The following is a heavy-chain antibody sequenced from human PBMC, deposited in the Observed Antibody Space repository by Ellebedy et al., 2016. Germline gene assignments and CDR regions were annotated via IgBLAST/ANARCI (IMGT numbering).Heavy chain of an antibody. CDR1: GYTFTSYD. J-gene: IGHJ6*02. CDR3: ARDQQAVLNHYGDWGYGMDV. V-gene: IGHV1-18*01. CDR2: ISAYNGNT. Sequence: ASVKVSCKASGYTFTSYDINWVRQATGQGLEWMGWISAYNGNTNYAQKLQGRVTMTTDTSTSTAYMELRSLRSDDTAVYYCARDQQAVLNHYGDWGYGMDVWGQGTTVTVSS. D-gene: IGHD4-17*01.